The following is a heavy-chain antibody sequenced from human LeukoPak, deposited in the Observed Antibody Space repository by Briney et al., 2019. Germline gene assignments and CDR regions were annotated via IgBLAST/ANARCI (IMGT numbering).Heavy chain of an antibody. CDR1: GGSISSYF. J-gene: IGHJ4*02. D-gene: IGHD6-19*01. Sequence: SETLSLTCTVSGGSISSYFWSWIRQPPGKGLEWIGYIYYSGSANYNPSLKSRVTMSVDTSKNQFSLKLSSVTAADTAVYYCARIDRAVAGTIDYWGQGTLVTVSS. CDR2: IYYSGSA. V-gene: IGHV4-59*08. CDR3: ARIDRAVAGTIDY.